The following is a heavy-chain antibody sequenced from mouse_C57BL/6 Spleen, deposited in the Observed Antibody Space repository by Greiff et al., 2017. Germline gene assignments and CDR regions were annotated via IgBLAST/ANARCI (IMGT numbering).Heavy chain of an antibody. CDR3: TRPYDY. Sequence: QVQLQQSGAELVRPGASVTMSCKASGYTFTDYEMHWVKQTPVHGLEWIGAIDPETGGTAYNQKFKGKAILTADKSSSTAYMELRSLTSEDSAVYDCTRPYDYWGQGTTLTVSS. J-gene: IGHJ2*01. CDR1: GYTFTDYE. V-gene: IGHV1-15*01. CDR2: IDPETGGT.